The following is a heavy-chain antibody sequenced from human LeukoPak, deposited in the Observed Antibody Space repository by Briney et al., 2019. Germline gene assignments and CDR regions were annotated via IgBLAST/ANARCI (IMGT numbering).Heavy chain of an antibody. J-gene: IGHJ4*02. CDR3: ARGGGPWTAPFDY. V-gene: IGHV3-7*01. Sequence: GGSLRLSCAASGFTFSSYWMSWVRQAPGKGLEWVANIKQDGSEKYYVDSVKGRFTISRDNAKNSLYLQMNSLRAEDTAVYYCARGGGPWTAPFDYWGQGTLVTVSS. CDR1: GFTFSSYW. D-gene: IGHD5-18*01. CDR2: IKQDGSEK.